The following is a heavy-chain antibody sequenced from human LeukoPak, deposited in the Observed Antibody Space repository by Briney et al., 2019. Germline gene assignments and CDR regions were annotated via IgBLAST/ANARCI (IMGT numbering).Heavy chain of an antibody. CDR3: AKPRRGYSPDY. J-gene: IGHJ4*02. Sequence: GGSLRLSCAASGFTFGSYAMSWVRQAPGKGLEWVLAISGSGGSTCYADSVKGRFTISRDNSKNTLYLQMNSLRAEDTAVYYCAKPRRGYSPDYWGQGTLVTVSS. CDR2: ISGSGGST. CDR1: GFTFGSYA. V-gene: IGHV3-23*01. D-gene: IGHD2-15*01.